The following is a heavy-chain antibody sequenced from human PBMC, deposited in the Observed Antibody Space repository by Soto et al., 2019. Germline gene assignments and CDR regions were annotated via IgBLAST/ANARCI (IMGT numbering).Heavy chain of an antibody. CDR2: ISYIGGA. J-gene: IGHJ4*02. CDR3: ARGVSYRWVY. V-gene: IGHV4-61*05. CDR1: GDSINSSKYF. Sequence: PSETLSLTCSVSGDSINSSKYFWGWIRQHPGEGLEWIGYISYIGGAYYNQSLTSRLTMSVDKSGNQVSLELTSVAAADTAVYYCARGVSYRWVYWGQGTLVTVSS. D-gene: IGHD3-16*02.